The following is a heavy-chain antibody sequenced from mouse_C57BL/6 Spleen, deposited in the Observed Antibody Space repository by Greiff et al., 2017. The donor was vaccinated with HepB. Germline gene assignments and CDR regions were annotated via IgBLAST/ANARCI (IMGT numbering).Heavy chain of an antibody. D-gene: IGHD1-1*01. V-gene: IGHV8-8*01. CDR2: IWWDDDK. J-gene: IGHJ4*01. Sequence: QVTLKVSGPGILQPSQTLSLTCSFSGFSLSTFGMGVGWIRQPSGKGLEWLAHIWWDDDKYYNPALKSRLTISKDTSKNQVFLKIANVDTADTATYYCARIAYYYGSSSEAMDYWGQGTSVTVSS. CDR3: ARIAYYYGSSSEAMDY. CDR1: GFSLSTFGMG.